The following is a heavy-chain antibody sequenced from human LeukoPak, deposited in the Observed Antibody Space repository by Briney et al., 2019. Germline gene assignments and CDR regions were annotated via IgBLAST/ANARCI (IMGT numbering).Heavy chain of an antibody. J-gene: IGHJ3*02. CDR2: IYYSGST. Sequence: PSETLSLTCTVSGGSISSYYWSWIRQSPGKGLEWIGYIYYSGSTYYNPSLTSRVTISVDTSKNQFSLRLSSVTAADTAVYYCARETVTEVAGLNDAFDIWGQGTMVTVSS. CDR1: GGSISSYY. D-gene: IGHD6-19*01. CDR3: ARETVTEVAGLNDAFDI. V-gene: IGHV4-59*12.